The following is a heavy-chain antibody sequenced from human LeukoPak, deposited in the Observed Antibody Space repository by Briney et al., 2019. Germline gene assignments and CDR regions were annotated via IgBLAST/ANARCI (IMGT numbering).Heavy chain of an antibody. CDR2: IIPIFGTA. J-gene: IGHJ6*03. CDR1: GGTFSSYA. V-gene: IGHV1-69*13. D-gene: IGHD2-15*01. Sequence: SVKVSCKASGGTFSSYAISWVRQAPGQGLEWMGGIIPIFGTANYAQKFQGRVTITADESTSTAYMELSSLRSEDTAVYYCARSTPGYCSGGSCYSYYYYYYYMDVWGKGTTVTISS. CDR3: ARSTPGYCSGGSCYSYYYYYYYMDV.